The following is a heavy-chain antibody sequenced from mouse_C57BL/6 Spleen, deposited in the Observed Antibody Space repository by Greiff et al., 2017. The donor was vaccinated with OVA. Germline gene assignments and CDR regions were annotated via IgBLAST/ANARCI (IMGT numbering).Heavy chain of an antibody. Sequence: VQLKESGPVLVKPGASVKMSCKASGYTFTDYYMNWVKQSHGKSLEWIGVINPYNGGTSYNQKFKGKATLTVDKSSSTAYMELNSLTSEDSAVYYCAREGLGQDYFDYWGQGTTLTVSS. V-gene: IGHV1-19*01. CDR3: AREGLGQDYFDY. CDR1: GYTFTDYY. CDR2: INPYNGGT. J-gene: IGHJ2*01. D-gene: IGHD4-1*01.